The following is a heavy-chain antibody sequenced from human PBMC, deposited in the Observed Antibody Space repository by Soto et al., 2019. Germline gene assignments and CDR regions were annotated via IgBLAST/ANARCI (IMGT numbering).Heavy chain of an antibody. V-gene: IGHV4-30-4*01. J-gene: IGHJ6*02. D-gene: IGHD2-21*02. Sequence: QVQLQQSGPGLVKPSQTLSLTCTVSGGSISFDHYHWTWIRQPPGKGLEWIGYVHYSGSVLYNPSLQSRVSRSVDTSKNSFSLKLSSVTAADTAVYFCSREDDGGDRDYYGLDVWGQGTTVTVSS. CDR1: GGSISFDHYH. CDR3: SREDDGGDRDYYGLDV. CDR2: VHYSGSV.